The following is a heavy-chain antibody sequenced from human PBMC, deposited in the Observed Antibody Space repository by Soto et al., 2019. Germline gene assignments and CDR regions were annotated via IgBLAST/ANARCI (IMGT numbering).Heavy chain of an antibody. Sequence: SVKLSCKASGGTFSSYAISWVRQAPGQGLEWMGGIIPIFGTANYAQKFQGRVTITADESTSTAYMELSSLRSEDTAVYYCARAGILYSGSHYYYYGMDVWGQGTTVTVSS. J-gene: IGHJ6*02. CDR3: ARAGILYSGSHYYYYGMDV. D-gene: IGHD1-26*01. CDR1: GGTFSSYA. CDR2: IIPIFGTA. V-gene: IGHV1-69*13.